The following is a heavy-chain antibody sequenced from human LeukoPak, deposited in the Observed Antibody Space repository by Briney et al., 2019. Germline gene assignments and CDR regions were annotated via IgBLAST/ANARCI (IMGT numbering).Heavy chain of an antibody. D-gene: IGHD3-16*02. CDR2: IYWNDDK. J-gene: IGHJ4*02. Sequence: SGPTLVNPTQTLTLTCTFSGFSLSTSGVGVGWIRQPPGKALEWLALIYWNDDKRYGPSLKSRLTITKDTSKNQVVLTMTNMDPVDTATYYCAHSYDYVWGSYRYTEYFDYWGQGTLVTVSS. V-gene: IGHV2-5*01. CDR1: GFSLSTSGVG. CDR3: AHSYDYVWGSYRYTEYFDY.